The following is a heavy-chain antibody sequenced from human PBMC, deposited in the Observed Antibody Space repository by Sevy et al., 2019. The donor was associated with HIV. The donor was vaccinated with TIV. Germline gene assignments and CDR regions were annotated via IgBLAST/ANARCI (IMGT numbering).Heavy chain of an antibody. D-gene: IGHD1-26*01. J-gene: IGHJ3*02. CDR2: AKRKSDGGSI. Sequence: GGSLRLSCAGSGFSFKNVWMTWVRQTPGKGLEWVGHAKRKSDGGSIDYGSPVNGRFTISRDDSKDMLYLQMSSLKTEDTGVHYCATVLGAGAAGASEIWGQGTMVTVSS. CDR1: GFSFKNVW. CDR3: ATVLGAGAAGASEI. V-gene: IGHV3-15*01.